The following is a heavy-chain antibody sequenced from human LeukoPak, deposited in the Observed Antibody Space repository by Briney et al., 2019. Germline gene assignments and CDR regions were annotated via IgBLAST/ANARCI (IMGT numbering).Heavy chain of an antibody. J-gene: IGHJ4*02. D-gene: IGHD5-18*01. V-gene: IGHV3-21*01. Sequence: KSGGSLRLXCAASGFTFSTYSMNWVRQAPGKELESVSYIGSSSSYIDYAGSVRGRFTVSRDNAKKSLYLQMNSLGDEATAVYYWLAMGYNYFDPWGQGSLVIVSS. CDR1: GFTFSTYS. CDR2: IGSSSSYI. CDR3: LAMGYNYFDP.